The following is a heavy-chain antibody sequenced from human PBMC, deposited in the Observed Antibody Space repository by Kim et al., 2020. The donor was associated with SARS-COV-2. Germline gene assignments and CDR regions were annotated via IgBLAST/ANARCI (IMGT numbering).Heavy chain of an antibody. Sequence: SETLSLTCTVSGGSISSSSYYWGWIRQPPGKGLEWIGSIYYSGSTYYNPSLKSRVTISVDTSKNQFSLKLSSVTAADTAVYYCANYYYDSSGKKRHVNDTPNDAFDIWGQGTMVTVSS. D-gene: IGHD3-22*01. J-gene: IGHJ3*02. CDR3: ANYYYDSSGKKRHVNDTPNDAFDI. V-gene: IGHV4-39*07. CDR1: GGSISSSSYY. CDR2: IYYSGST.